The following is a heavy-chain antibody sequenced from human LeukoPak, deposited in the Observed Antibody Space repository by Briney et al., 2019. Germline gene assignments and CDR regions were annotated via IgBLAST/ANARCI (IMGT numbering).Heavy chain of an antibody. Sequence: SETLSLTCAVYGGSFSGYYWSWIRQPPGKGLEWIGEINHSGSTNYNPSLKSRVTISVDTSKNQFSLKLRSVTAADTAVYYCARGAMVVAATSPFDYWGQGTLVTVSS. D-gene: IGHD2-15*01. V-gene: IGHV4-34*01. CDR3: ARGAMVVAATSPFDY. CDR1: GGSFSGYY. J-gene: IGHJ4*02. CDR2: INHSGST.